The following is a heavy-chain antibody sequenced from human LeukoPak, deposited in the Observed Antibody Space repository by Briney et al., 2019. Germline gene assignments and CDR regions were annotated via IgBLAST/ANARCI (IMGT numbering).Heavy chain of an antibody. CDR2: ISSDSRYI. CDR3: AKDPGDIVATILNY. J-gene: IGHJ4*02. CDR1: GFTFRSYS. Sequence: PGGSLRLSCAASGFTFRSYSMNWVRQAPGKGLEWVSTISSDSRYIYYADSVKGRFTISRDNSKNTLYLQMNSLRAEDTAVYYCAKDPGDIVATILNYWGQGTLVTVSS. D-gene: IGHD5-12*01. V-gene: IGHV3-21*04.